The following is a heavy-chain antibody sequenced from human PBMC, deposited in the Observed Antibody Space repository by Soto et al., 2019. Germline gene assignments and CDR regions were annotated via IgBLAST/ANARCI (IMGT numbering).Heavy chain of an antibody. D-gene: IGHD3-22*01. V-gene: IGHV1-69*01. CDR3: ARDLGTTIAGPPRRETYGWLDP. CDR2: IIPIIGPA. CDR1: GGTFTYYG. Sequence: QVQLVQSGAEVKRPGSSVKLSCKASGGTFTYYGISWVRQAPGQGLEWMGGIIPIIGPATYAQKFQGRLTITADQATSTAYMESSSLGSEETALYPCARDLGTTIAGPPRRETYGWLDPWGQGTLVTVSS. J-gene: IGHJ5*02.